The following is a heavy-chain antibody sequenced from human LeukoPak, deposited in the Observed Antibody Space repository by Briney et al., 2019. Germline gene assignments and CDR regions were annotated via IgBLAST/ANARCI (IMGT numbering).Heavy chain of an antibody. CDR2: IYYSGNT. CDR3: ARGTNYYNYGMDV. CDR1: GASISSYY. V-gene: IGHV4-59*01. Sequence: SETLSLTCTVSGASISSYYWSWIWQPPGKGLEWIGYIYYSGNTNYNPSLKSRVTISVGTSRTQFSLRLSSVTAADTAVYYCARGTNYYNYGMDVWGQGTTVTVSS. D-gene: IGHD3-3*01. J-gene: IGHJ6*02.